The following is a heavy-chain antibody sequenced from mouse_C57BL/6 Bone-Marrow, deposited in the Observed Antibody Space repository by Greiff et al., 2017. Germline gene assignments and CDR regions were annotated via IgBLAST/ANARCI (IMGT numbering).Heavy chain of an antibody. CDR1: GFNIKDDY. Sequence: VHVKQSGAELVRPGASVKLSCTASGFNIKDDYMHWVQQRPEKGLEWIGWIEPENGDNAYASKFQGKATIPADTSSNTAYRQRSSLTSEDTAVYYCTTVVHYWGQGTTLTVSS. V-gene: IGHV14-4*01. CDR3: TTVVHY. CDR2: IEPENGDN. D-gene: IGHD1-1*01. J-gene: IGHJ2*01.